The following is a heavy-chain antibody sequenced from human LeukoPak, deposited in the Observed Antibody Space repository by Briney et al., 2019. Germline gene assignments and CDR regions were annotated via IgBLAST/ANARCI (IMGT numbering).Heavy chain of an antibody. V-gene: IGHV1-69*13. CDR1: GGTFSTYA. CDR3: ARDIRNWFDP. J-gene: IGHJ5*02. CDR2: IIPIFGTA. Sequence: SAKVSCKASGGTFSTYAINWVRLAPGQGPEWMGGIIPIFGTAIYAQKFQGRVTITADESTSTAYMELSSLRSEDTAVYYCARDIRNWFDPWGQGTLVTVSS.